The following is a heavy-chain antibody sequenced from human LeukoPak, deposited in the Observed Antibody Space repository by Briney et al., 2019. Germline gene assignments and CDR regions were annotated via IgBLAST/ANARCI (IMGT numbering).Heavy chain of an antibody. J-gene: IGHJ6*02. CDR3: ARIQPTYYYYYGMDV. V-gene: IGHV4-34*01. Sequence: SETLSLTCAVYGGSXSGYYWSWIRQPPGKGLEWIGEINHNGSTNYNPSLKSRVTILVDTSKNQFSLKLSSVTAADTAVYYCARIQPTYYYYYGMDVWGQGTTVTVSS. CDR2: INHNGST. D-gene: IGHD2-2*01. CDR1: GGSXSGYY.